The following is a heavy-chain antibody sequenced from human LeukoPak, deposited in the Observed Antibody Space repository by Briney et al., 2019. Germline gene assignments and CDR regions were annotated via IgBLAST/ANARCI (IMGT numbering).Heavy chain of an antibody. CDR2: IYYSGST. CDR3: ARHVKDGYNFIDY. CDR1: GGSISSYY. Sequence: SETLSLTCTVSGGSISSYYWSWIRQPPGKGLEWIGYIYYSGSTNSNPSLKSRVTISVDTSKNQFSLKLSSVAAADTAVYYCARHVKDGYNFIDYWGQGTLVTVSS. V-gene: IGHV4-59*08. J-gene: IGHJ4*02. D-gene: IGHD5-24*01.